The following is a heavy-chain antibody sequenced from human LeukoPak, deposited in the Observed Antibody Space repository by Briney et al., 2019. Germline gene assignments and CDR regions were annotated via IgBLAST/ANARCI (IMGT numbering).Heavy chain of an antibody. CDR3: ARLAVRGVIIAPLRY. Sequence: SETLSLTCTVSGGSISSYYWSWIRQPAGKGLEWIGEINHSGSTNYNPSLKSRVTISVDTSKNQFSLKLSSVTAADTAVYYCARLAVRGVIIAPLRYWGQGTLVTVSS. CDR2: INHSGST. CDR1: GGSISSYY. V-gene: IGHV4-34*01. D-gene: IGHD3-10*01. J-gene: IGHJ4*02.